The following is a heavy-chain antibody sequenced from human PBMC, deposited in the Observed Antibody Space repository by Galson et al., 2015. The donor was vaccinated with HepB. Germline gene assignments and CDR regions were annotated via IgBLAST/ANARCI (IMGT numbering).Heavy chain of an antibody. V-gene: IGHV3-9*01. CDR2: ISWNSRSI. J-gene: IGHJ2*01. D-gene: IGHD6-19*01. CDR3: AKDALYSSTANWYFDF. CDR1: GFSFGNYA. Sequence: SLRLSCAASGFSFGNYAMHWVRRGPGKGLEWVAGISWNSRSIGYADSVKGRFTISRDNAKKSLYLQMNSLRTDDTALYYCAKDALYSSTANWYFDFWGRGTLVTVSS.